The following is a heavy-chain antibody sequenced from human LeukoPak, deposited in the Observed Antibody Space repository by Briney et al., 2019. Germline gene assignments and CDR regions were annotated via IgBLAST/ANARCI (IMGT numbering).Heavy chain of an antibody. D-gene: IGHD2-15*01. CDR1: GFTFSDHY. J-gene: IGHJ4*02. V-gene: IGHV3-11*06. CDR2: ISSTSGFT. CDR3: ARDLLPGDY. Sequence: PGGSLRLSCAASGFTFSDHYMTWIRQAPGKGLEWISYISSTSGFTNYADSVKGRFTISRDNAKKSLFLQMNSLGAEDTGVYYCARDLLPGDYWGQGTLVTVSS.